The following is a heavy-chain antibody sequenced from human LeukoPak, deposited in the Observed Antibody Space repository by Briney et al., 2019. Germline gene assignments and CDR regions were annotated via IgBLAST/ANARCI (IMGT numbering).Heavy chain of an antibody. CDR3: ARDYLGYCSGGRCHGWLDY. CDR1: GGTFSSYA. CDR2: IIPIFGTA. Sequence: SVKASCKASGGTFSSYAISWVRQAPGQGLEWMGGIIPIFGTANYAQKFQGRVTITTDESTSTAYMELSSLRSEDTAVYYCARDYLGYCSGGRCHGWLDYWGQGTLVTVSS. J-gene: IGHJ4*02. V-gene: IGHV1-69*05. D-gene: IGHD2-15*01.